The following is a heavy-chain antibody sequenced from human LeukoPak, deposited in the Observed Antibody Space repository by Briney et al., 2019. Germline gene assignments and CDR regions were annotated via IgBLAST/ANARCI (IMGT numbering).Heavy chain of an antibody. J-gene: IGHJ4*02. V-gene: IGHV3-23*01. CDR2: ISGSGGST. D-gene: IGHD3-16*02. Sequence: GRSLRLSCAASGFTFSSYAMHWVRQAPGKGLEWVSAISGSGGSTYYADSVKGRFTISRDNSKNTLYLQMNSLRAEDTAVYYCAKSTTSGDYVWGSYRSLDYWGQGTLVTVSS. CDR1: GFTFSSYA. CDR3: AKSTTSGDYVWGSYRSLDY.